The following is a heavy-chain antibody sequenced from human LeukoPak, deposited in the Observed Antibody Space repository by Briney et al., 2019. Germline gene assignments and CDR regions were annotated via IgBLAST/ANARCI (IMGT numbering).Heavy chain of an antibody. Sequence: GGSLRLSCAASGFTFDDYGMSWVRQAPGKGLEWVSGINWNGGSTGYADSVKGRFTISRDNAKNSLYLQMNSLRAEDTALYYCARAHSAGHIAANDYWGQGTLVTVSS. CDR1: GFTFDDYG. V-gene: IGHV3-20*04. CDR3: ARAHSAGHIAANDY. D-gene: IGHD6-6*01. J-gene: IGHJ4*02. CDR2: INWNGGST.